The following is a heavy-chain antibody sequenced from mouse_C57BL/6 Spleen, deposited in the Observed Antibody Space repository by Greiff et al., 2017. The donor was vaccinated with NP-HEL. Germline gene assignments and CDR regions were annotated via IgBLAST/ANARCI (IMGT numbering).Heavy chain of an antibody. D-gene: IGHD2-4*01. J-gene: IGHJ2*01. CDR1: GYTFTSYW. V-gene: IGHV1-7*01. CDR2: INPSSGYT. Sequence: VQLQQSGAELAKPGASVKLSCKASGYTFTSYWMHWVKQRPGQGLEWIGYINPSSGYTKYNQKFKDKATLTADKSSSTTYMQLSSLTYEDSAVYYCARSETFDYETGYFDYWGQGTTLTVSS. CDR3: ARSETFDYETGYFDY.